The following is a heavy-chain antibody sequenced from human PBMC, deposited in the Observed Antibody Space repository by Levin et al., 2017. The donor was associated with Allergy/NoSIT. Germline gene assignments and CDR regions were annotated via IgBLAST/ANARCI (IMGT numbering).Heavy chain of an antibody. V-gene: IGHV3-23*01. Sequence: PGGSLRLSCAASGFTFSTYAMSWVRQAPGKGLEWVSAISGSGGSTYYADSVKGRFTISRDNSKNTLYLQMNSLRAEDTALYYCAKPDYTLIRSSDSRTDFDYWGQGTLVTVSS. CDR1: GFTFSTYA. CDR3: AKPDYTLIRSSDSRTDFDY. J-gene: IGHJ4*02. D-gene: IGHD6-13*01. CDR2: ISGSGGST.